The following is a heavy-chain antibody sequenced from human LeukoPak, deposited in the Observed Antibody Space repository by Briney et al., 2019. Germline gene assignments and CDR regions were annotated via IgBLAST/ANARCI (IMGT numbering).Heavy chain of an antibody. Sequence: GGSLRLSCAGSGFTVSGTFMTWVRQAPGKGLECVSLIYSAGVTHYADSVKGRFTISRDNAKNTLYLQMDSLGAEDTAVYYCAARGGGDYYGMDVWGQGTTVTVSS. CDR3: AARGGGDYYGMDV. J-gene: IGHJ6*02. CDR1: GFTVSGTF. D-gene: IGHD3-16*01. V-gene: IGHV3-53*01. CDR2: IYSAGVT.